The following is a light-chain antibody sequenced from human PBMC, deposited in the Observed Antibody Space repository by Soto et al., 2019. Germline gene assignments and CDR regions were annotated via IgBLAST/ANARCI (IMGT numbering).Light chain of an antibody. CDR1: QSVSSTY. CDR2: GTS. Sequence: EIVLTRSPGTLSLSPGERGTLSFRASQSVSSTYLAWYQQKPGQAPRLLIYGTSSRATGIPDRFSGSGSGTDFTLTISRLEPEDFAVYYCQQYATSPLTFGGGTKVDIK. CDR3: QQYATSPLT. V-gene: IGKV3-20*01. J-gene: IGKJ4*01.